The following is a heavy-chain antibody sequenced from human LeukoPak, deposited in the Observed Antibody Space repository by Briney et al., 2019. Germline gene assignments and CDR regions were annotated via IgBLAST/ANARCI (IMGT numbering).Heavy chain of an antibody. J-gene: IGHJ6*04. CDR3: ARGGGSSSWYYYGMDV. D-gene: IGHD6-13*01. V-gene: IGHV4-59*01. CDR2: IYYSGST. Sequence: SETLSLTCTVSGGSISSYYWSWIRQPPGKGLEWIGYIYYSGSTNYNPSLKGRVTISVDTSKNQFSLKLSSVTAADTAVYYCARGGGSSSWYYYGMDVWGKGTTVTVSS. CDR1: GGSISSYY.